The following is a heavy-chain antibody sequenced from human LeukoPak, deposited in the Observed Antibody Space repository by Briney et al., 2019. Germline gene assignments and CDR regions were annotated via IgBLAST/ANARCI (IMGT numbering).Heavy chain of an antibody. D-gene: IGHD2-2*01. Sequence: GGSLRLSCAASGATFRNYWMHWVRQAPGKGLAWVSRINSDGKSTTYAASVKGRFTISRDNAKNTLYLQMNSLRAEDTAVYYCTRARCTSTSCNIESDYWGQGTLVAVSS. J-gene: IGHJ4*02. CDR3: TRARCTSTSCNIESDY. V-gene: IGHV3-74*01. CDR1: GATFRNYW. CDR2: INSDGKST.